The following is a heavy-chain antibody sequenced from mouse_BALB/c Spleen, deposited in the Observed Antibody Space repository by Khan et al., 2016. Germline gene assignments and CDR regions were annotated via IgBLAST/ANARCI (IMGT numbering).Heavy chain of an antibody. CDR3: ARKISAATSFDY. Sequence: QVQLKQSGAELARPGASVKMSCKASGYTFTSYTIHWVKQRPGQGLEWIGYIDPTRGYTNYNQNFKDKATLTANTSSNTAFMLLSRLTSDDSAVYSCARKISAATSFDYWGQGTTLTVSS. V-gene: IGHV1-4*01. CDR2: IDPTRGYT. D-gene: IGHD1-2*01. CDR1: GYTFTSYT. J-gene: IGHJ2*01.